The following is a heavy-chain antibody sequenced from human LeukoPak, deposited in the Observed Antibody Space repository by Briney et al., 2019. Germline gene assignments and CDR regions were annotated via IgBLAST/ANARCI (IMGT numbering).Heavy chain of an antibody. CDR1: GFSFSSYA. V-gene: IGHV3-21*04. J-gene: IGHJ4*02. CDR2: MSSGSTYI. CDR3: AGGVQGAGPFDY. Sequence: GGSLRLSCAASGFSFSSYAMTWVRQAPGKGLEWVSSMSSGSTYIYYADSVRGRFTISRDNAKNSLFLQMNSLRVEDTAVYFCAGGVQGAGPFDYWGQGTLVTVSS. D-gene: IGHD3-10*02.